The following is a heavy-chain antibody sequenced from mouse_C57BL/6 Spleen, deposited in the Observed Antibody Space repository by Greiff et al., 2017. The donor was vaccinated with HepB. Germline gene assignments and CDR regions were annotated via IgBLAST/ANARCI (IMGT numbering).Heavy chain of an antibody. D-gene: IGHD4-1*01. J-gene: IGHJ4*01. Sequence: EVKVVESGGGLVQSGRSLRLSCATSGFTFSDFYMEWVRQAPGKGLEWIAASRNKANDYTTEYSASVKGRFIVSRDTSQSILYLQMNALRAEDTAIYYCARANLYYAMDYWGQGTSVTVSS. CDR3: ARANLYYAMDY. V-gene: IGHV7-1*01. CDR1: GFTFSDFY. CDR2: SRNKANDYTT.